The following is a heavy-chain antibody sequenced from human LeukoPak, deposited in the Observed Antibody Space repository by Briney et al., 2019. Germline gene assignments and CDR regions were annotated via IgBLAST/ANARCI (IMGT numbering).Heavy chain of an antibody. J-gene: IGHJ4*02. D-gene: IGHD1-14*01. CDR3: ARGPRSFDY. V-gene: IGHV3-30-3*01. CDR1: GFTFSNYA. Sequence: GGSLRLSCAASGFTFSNYAMHWVRQAPGKGLEWVAVISYDGSNKYYADSVKGRFTISRDNSKNTLYLQMNSLRAEDTAVYYCARGPRSFDYWGQGTLVTVSS. CDR2: ISYDGSNK.